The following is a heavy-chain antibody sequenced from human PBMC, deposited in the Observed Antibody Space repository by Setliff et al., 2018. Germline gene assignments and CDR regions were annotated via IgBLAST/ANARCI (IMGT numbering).Heavy chain of an antibody. CDR3: ARGRHPPWSGYPYYYMDV. D-gene: IGHD3-3*01. CDR1: GGTFSSYA. CDR2: IIPIFGTA. Sequence: SVKVSCKASGGTFSSYAINWVRQAPGQGLEWMGRIIPIFGTANYAQKFQGRVTITADKSTSTAYMELSSLRSEDTAVYYCARGRHPPWSGYPYYYMDVWGKGTTVTVSS. V-gene: IGHV1-69*06. J-gene: IGHJ6*03.